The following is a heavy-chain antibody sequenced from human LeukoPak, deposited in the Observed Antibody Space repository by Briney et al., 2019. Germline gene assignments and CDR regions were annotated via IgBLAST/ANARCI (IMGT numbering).Heavy chain of an antibody. CDR2: IYRGGST. Sequence: GGSLRLSCTASGFTVSTNYVSWVRQAPGKGLEWVSTIYRGGSTYYADSVKGRFTISRDNSKNAVYLQINTLRVEDTAVYYCARGGLETAVKYFFDYWGQGTLITVSS. V-gene: IGHV3-66*01. CDR1: GFTVSTNY. D-gene: IGHD1-1*01. J-gene: IGHJ4*02. CDR3: ARGGLETAVKYFFDY.